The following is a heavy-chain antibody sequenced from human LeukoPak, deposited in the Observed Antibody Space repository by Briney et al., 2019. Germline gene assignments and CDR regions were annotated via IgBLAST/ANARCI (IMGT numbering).Heavy chain of an antibody. CDR2: ISSSGSTI. CDR3: AKIQDITMIVVVITAFDY. D-gene: IGHD3-22*01. CDR1: GFTFSSYE. V-gene: IGHV3-48*03. Sequence: GGSLRLSCAASGFTFSSYEMNWVRQAPGKGLEWVSYISSSGSTIYYADSVKGRFTISRDNAKNSLYLQMNSLRAEDTAVYYCAKIQDITMIVVVITAFDYWGQGTLVTVSS. J-gene: IGHJ4*02.